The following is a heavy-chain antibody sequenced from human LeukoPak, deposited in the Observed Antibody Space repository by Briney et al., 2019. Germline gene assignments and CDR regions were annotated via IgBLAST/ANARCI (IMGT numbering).Heavy chain of an antibody. V-gene: IGHV3-23*01. CDR1: GFTFSSYA. CDR2: ISGSGGST. Sequence: GGSLRLSCAASGFTFSSYAMSWVRQAPGKGLEWVSAISGSGGSTYYADSVKGRFTISRDNSKNALYLQMNSLRAEDTAVYYCAKDLTGELLFDYWGQGTLVTVSS. J-gene: IGHJ4*02. CDR3: AKDLTGELLFDY. D-gene: IGHD1-26*01.